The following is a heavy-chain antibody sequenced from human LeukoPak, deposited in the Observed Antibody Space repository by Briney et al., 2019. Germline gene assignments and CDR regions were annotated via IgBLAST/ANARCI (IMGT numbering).Heavy chain of an antibody. J-gene: IGHJ4*02. CDR2: ISGSGGST. Sequence: GGSLRLSCAASGFTLSSYAMSWVRQAPGKGLEWVSAISGSGGSTYYADSVKGRFTISRDNSKNTLYLQMNSLRAEDTAVYYCAKDPGITGTTLEYYFDYWGQGTLVTVSS. CDR1: GFTLSSYA. CDR3: AKDPGITGTTLEYYFDY. D-gene: IGHD1-14*01. V-gene: IGHV3-23*01.